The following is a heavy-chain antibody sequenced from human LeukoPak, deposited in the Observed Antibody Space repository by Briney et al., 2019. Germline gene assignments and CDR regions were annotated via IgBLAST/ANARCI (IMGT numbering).Heavy chain of an antibody. Sequence: GASVKVSCKASGGTFSNYAITWVRQAPGQGLEWMGGIIPNFGTANYAQKFQGRVTITADESTSTAYMDLSSLRSEDTAVYYCARGEYCNSTTCQPYYYYYMYVWGKGTTVTISS. CDR3: ARGEYCNSTTCQPYYYYYMYV. CDR1: GGTFSNYA. CDR2: IIPNFGTA. V-gene: IGHV1-69*13. J-gene: IGHJ6*03. D-gene: IGHD2-2*01.